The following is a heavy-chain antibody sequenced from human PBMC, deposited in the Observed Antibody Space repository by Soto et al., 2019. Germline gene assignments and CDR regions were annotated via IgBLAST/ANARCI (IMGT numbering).Heavy chain of an antibody. CDR2: INAGNGNT. Sequence: ASVKVSCKASGYTLITYAIYWVRQAPGQRLEWMGWINAGNGNTKYSQKFQGRVTITRDTSARTAYMELRSLQSEDTAVYYCARSIAARLYYFYGMDVWGQGTTVTVSS. V-gene: IGHV1-3*01. CDR1: GYTLITYA. CDR3: ARSIAARLYYFYGMDV. J-gene: IGHJ6*02. D-gene: IGHD6-6*01.